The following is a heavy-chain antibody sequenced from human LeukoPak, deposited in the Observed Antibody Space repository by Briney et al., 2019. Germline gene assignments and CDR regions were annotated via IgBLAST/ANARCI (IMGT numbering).Heavy chain of an antibody. CDR2: ISWNSGSI. Sequence: GGSLRLSCAASGFTFDDYAMHWVRQAPGKGLEWVSGISWNSGSIGYADSVKGRFTTSRDNAKNSLYLQMNSLRAEDTALYYCAKARRGGWYQSPFDYWGQGTLVTVSS. CDR1: GFTFDDYA. V-gene: IGHV3-9*01. J-gene: IGHJ4*02. D-gene: IGHD6-19*01. CDR3: AKARRGGWYQSPFDY.